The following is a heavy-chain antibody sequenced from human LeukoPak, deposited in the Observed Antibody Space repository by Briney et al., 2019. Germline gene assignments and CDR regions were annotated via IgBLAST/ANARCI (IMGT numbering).Heavy chain of an antibody. D-gene: IGHD2/OR15-2a*01. CDR3: AKASSNYFYYFEY. J-gene: IGHJ4*02. CDR2: IRGSGATT. V-gene: IGHV3-23*01. Sequence: PSGTLSLTCAVSGASIGSSNWWSWVRQPPGKGLEWVSAIRGSGATTYYADSVKGRFTLSRDNSKNTLYLQTNTLRDEDTAVYYCAKASSNYFYYFEYWGQGTLVTVSS. CDR1: GASIGSSN.